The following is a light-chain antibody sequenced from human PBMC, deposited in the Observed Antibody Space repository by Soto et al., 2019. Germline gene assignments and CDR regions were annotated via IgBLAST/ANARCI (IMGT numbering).Light chain of an antibody. CDR1: QSVSGN. CDR3: QQYHNWPPGLT. Sequence: EVVMTQSPATLSVSPGERVTLSCTASQSVSGNLAWYQQKPGQAPRLLIHGASTRATDIPARFSGSGSGTEFTLTITSLQSEDLAVYYCQQYHNWPPGLTFGGGTKVDIK. V-gene: IGKV3-15*01. J-gene: IGKJ4*01. CDR2: GAS.